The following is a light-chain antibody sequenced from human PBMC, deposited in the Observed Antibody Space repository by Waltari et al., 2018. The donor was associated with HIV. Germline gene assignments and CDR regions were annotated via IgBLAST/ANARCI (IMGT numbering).Light chain of an antibody. J-gene: IGKJ5*01. V-gene: IGKV3-11*01. CDR1: QSVNTY. CDR3: QQRTNRPPIT. CDR2: DAS. Sequence: EIVLTQSPAALVLSPGERATLSCRASQSVNTYLAWYQQKFGQPPRLLIYDASTMATGIPGRFTGNGSGTDFTLTISSLEPEDFAVYFCQQRTNRPPITFGQGTRLELK.